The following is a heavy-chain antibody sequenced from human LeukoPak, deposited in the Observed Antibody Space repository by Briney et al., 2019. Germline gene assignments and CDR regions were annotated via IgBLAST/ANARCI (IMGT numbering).Heavy chain of an antibody. CDR1: GFTFSSYA. D-gene: IGHD2-15*01. Sequence: GGSLRLSCAAPGFTFSSYAMSWVRQAPGKGLEWVSAISGSGGSTYYADSVKGRFTISRDNSKNTLYLQMNSLRAEDTAVYYCAFRYCSGGSCYSYYFDYWGQGTLVTVSS. CDR2: ISGSGGST. V-gene: IGHV3-23*01. J-gene: IGHJ4*02. CDR3: AFRYCSGGSCYSYYFDY.